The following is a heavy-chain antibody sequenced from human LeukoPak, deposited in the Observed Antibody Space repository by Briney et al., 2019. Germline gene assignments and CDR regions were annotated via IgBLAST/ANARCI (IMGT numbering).Heavy chain of an antibody. D-gene: IGHD2-15*01. Sequence: GGSLRLSCAASGLTVSSNHMSWVRQAPGKGLEWVLVIYTGGSTDYADSVKGRFTISRDNSKNTLYLQMNSLRAEDTAVYFCAKRGVVIRAVLVVGFHKEAYYFDSWGQGALVTVSS. CDR3: AKRGVVIRAVLVVGFHKEAYYFDS. J-gene: IGHJ4*02. CDR2: IYTGGST. CDR1: GLTVSSNH. V-gene: IGHV3-53*01.